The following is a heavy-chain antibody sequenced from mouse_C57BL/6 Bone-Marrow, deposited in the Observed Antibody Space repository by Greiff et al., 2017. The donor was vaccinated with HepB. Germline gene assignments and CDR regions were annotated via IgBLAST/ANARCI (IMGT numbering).Heavy chain of an antibody. J-gene: IGHJ4*01. D-gene: IGHD2-5*01. V-gene: IGHV10-3*01. CDR1: GFTFNTYA. CDR3: VSTIVTSYYYAMDY. Sequence: GGGLVQPKGSLKLSCAASGFTFNTYAMHWVRQAPGKGLEWVARIRSKSSNYATYYADSVKDRFTISRDDSQSMLYLQMNNLKTEDTAMYYCVSTIVTSYYYAMDYWGQGTSVTVSS. CDR2: IRSKSSNYAT.